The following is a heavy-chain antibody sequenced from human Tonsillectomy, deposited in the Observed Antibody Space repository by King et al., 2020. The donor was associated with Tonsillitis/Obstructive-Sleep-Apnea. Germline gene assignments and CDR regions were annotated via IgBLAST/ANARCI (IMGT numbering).Heavy chain of an antibody. D-gene: IGHD6-13*01. CDR1: GGSISSGGYY. J-gene: IGHJ4*02. V-gene: IGHV4-31*03. CDR2: IYYSGST. Sequence: VQLQESSPGLVKPSQTLSLTCTVSGGSISSGGYYWSWIRQHPGKGLEWIGYIYYSGSTYYNPSLKSRVTISVDSSKNQFSLKLSSVTAADTAVYYCARKQLRPRYFDYWGQGTLVTVSS. CDR3: ARKQLRPRYFDY.